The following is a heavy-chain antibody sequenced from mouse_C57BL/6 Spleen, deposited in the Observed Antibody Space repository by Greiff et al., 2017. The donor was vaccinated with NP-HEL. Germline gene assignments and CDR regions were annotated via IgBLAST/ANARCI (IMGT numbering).Heavy chain of an antibody. CDR1: GYTFTSYW. Sequence: VQLQQPGAELVRPGSSVKLSCKASGYTFTSYWMDWVKQRPGQGLEWIGNIYPSDSETHYNQKFKDKATLTVDKSSSTAYMQLSSLTSEDSAVYYCAREGSSGYAMDYWGQGTSVTVSS. V-gene: IGHV1-61*01. J-gene: IGHJ4*01. CDR3: AREGSSGYAMDY. CDR2: IYPSDSET. D-gene: IGHD3-2*02.